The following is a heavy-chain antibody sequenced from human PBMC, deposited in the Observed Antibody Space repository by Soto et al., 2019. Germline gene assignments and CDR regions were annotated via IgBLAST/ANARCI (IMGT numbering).Heavy chain of an antibody. V-gene: IGHV3-21*01. CDR1: GFTFSIYS. CDR3: AREPGGGVSSRFDP. CDR2: ISSSSSYI. D-gene: IGHD2-15*01. J-gene: IGHJ5*02. Sequence: EVQLVESGGGLAKLGGSLRLSCAASGFTFSIYSMNWVRQAPGKGLEWVSFISSSSSYIYYADSVKGRFTISRDNAKNSLYLQMKSLRAEDTAVYYCAREPGGGVSSRFDPWGQGTLVTVS.